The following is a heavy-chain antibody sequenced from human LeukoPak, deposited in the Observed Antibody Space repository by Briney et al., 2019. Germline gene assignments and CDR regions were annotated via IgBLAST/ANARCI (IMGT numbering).Heavy chain of an antibody. D-gene: IGHD2-2*01. CDR1: GGSFSGYY. CDR3: ARVSDIVVVPAAMAGRPNWFDP. J-gene: IGHJ5*02. CDR2: INHSGST. V-gene: IGHV4-34*01. Sequence: SETLSLTCAVYGGSFSGYYWSWIRQSPGKGLEWIGEINHSGSTNYNPSLKSRVTISVDTSKNQFSLKLSSVTAADTAVYYCARVSDIVVVPAAMAGRPNWFDPWGQGTLVTVSS.